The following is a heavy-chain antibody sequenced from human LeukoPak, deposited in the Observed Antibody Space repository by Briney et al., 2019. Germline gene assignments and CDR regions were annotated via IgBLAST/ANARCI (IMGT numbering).Heavy chain of an antibody. V-gene: IGHV4-30-4*01. Sequence: SSQTLSLTCTVSGGSISSGDYYWSWIPQPPGKGLEWIGYIYYSGSTYYNPSLKSRVTISVDTSKNQFSLKLSSVTAADTAVYYCARVTKLGILVDYWGQGTLVTVSS. CDR3: ARVTKLGILVDY. CDR1: GGSISSGDYY. D-gene: IGHD7-27*01. CDR2: IYYSGST. J-gene: IGHJ4*02.